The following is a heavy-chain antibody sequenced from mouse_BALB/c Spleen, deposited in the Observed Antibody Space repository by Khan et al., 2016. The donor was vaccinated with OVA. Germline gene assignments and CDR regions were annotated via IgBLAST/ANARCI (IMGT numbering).Heavy chain of an antibody. CDR3: ARSTYRYAFVY. V-gene: IGHV3-8*02. CDR1: GGSITSGY. CDR2: IIYTGYT. D-gene: IGHD2-12*01. Sequence: EVKLEESGPSLVKPSQTLSLTCSVTGGSITSGYWNWIRKFPGNKLEYMGYIIYTGYTYYNPSLKSRISITRHTSKNQYYLQLNSVTDEDTATYYCARSTYRYAFVYWGQGTLVTVSA. J-gene: IGHJ3*01.